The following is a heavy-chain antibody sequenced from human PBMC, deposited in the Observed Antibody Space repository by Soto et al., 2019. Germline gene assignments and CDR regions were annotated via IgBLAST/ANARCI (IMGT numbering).Heavy chain of an antibody. Sequence: PSETLSLTCAVYGGSFSGCYWSWIRQPPGKGLEWIGEINHSGSTNYNPSLKSRVTISVDTSKNQFSLKLSSVTAADTAVYYCARRITIFGVVNDFDYWGQGTLVTVSS. CDR2: INHSGST. D-gene: IGHD3-3*01. CDR1: GGSFSGCY. J-gene: IGHJ4*02. CDR3: ARRITIFGVVNDFDY. V-gene: IGHV4-34*01.